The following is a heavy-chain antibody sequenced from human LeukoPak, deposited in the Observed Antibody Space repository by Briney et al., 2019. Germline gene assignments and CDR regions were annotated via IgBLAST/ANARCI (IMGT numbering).Heavy chain of an antibody. CDR1: GYTFTGYY. J-gene: IGHJ6*03. CDR2: INPSGGST. CDR3: ARWGCSSTSCKGNYYYYYMDV. D-gene: IGHD2-2*01. V-gene: IGHV1-46*01. Sequence: ASVKVSCKASGYTFTGYYMHWVRQAPGQGLEWMGIINPSGGSTSYAQKFQGRVTMTRDTSTSTVYMELSSLRSEDTAVYYCARWGCSSTSCKGNYYYYYMDVWGKGTTVTVSS.